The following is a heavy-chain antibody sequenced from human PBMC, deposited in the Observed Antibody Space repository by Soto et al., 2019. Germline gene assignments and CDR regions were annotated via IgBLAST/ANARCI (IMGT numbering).Heavy chain of an antibody. D-gene: IGHD6-6*01. J-gene: IGHJ4*02. V-gene: IGHV3-23*01. CDR3: ATVHSTSRSFDY. CDR1: GFPFSMSA. CDR2: TGLNGRTT. Sequence: GGSLRLSCAASGFPFSMSAMTWVRQAPGKGLEWVSTTGLNGRTTYYADSVKGRFTVSRDNTKNTLDLQMASLRAEDTAVYYCATVHSTSRSFDYWGQGTLVTVSS.